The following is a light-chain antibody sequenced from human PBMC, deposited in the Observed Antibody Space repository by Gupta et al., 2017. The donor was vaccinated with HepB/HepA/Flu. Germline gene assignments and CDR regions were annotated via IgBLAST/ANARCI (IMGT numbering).Light chain of an antibody. CDR1: QGIRNG. CDR3: RQDHSSPRT. J-gene: IGKJ1*01. CDR2: AAS. V-gene: IGKV1-17*01. Sequence: DIQMTQSPSSLSASVGDRVTITCRASQGIRNGLGWCQQKPGIAPKRLIYAASSLRSGVPSRFSGSGSGTEFTLTITSLQPEDFATYYCRQDHSSPRTFGQGTKVEIK.